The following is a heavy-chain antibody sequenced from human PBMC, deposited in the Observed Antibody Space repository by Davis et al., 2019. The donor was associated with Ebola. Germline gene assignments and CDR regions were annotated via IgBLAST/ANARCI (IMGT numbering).Heavy chain of an antibody. D-gene: IGHD1-1*01. CDR3: ARDFAEHWTFDD. CDR1: GYTFINYH. Sequence: ASVKVSCKASGYTFINYHMHWVRQAPGQGLEWMGIIHPSGGRTTYAQKFQGRVTVTRDTSTSTDYMELSSLRSEDPAVYYCARDFAEHWTFDDWGQGTLVTVSS. J-gene: IGHJ4*02. V-gene: IGHV1-46*01. CDR2: IHPSGGRT.